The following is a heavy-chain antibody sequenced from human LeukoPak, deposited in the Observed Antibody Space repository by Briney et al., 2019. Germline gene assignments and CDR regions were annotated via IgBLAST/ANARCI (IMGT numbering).Heavy chain of an antibody. CDR3: ARGYCGSTSCLNFDY. V-gene: IGHV1-18*01. CDR2: ISAYNGNT. CDR1: GYTFTTYD. D-gene: IGHD2-2*01. J-gene: IGHJ4*02. Sequence: GASVKVSCKAPGYTFTTYDINWVRQAPGQGLEWMGWISAYNGNTNYAQKLQGRVTMTTDTSTSTAYMELRSLRSDDTAVYYCARGYCGSTSCLNFDYWGQGTLVTVSS.